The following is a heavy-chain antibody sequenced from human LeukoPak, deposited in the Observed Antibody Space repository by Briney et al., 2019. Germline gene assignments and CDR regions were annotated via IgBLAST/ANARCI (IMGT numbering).Heavy chain of an antibody. CDR3: ARGGWELQSMDV. D-gene: IGHD1-26*01. V-gene: IGHV1-8*01. CDR2: MNPNSGKT. CDR1: GYTFTSYD. J-gene: IGHJ6*03. Sequence: ASVKVSCKASGYTFTSYDINWVRQATGQGLEWMGWMNPNSGKTGYAQKFQGRVTMTRNTSISTAYMELSSLRSEDTAVYYCARGGWELQSMDVWGKGTTVTVSS.